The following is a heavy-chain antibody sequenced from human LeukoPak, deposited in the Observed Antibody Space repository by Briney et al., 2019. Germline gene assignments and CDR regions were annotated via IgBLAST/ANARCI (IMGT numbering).Heavy chain of an antibody. Sequence: PGGPLSLFCAASGFTYDIHAMTWLRRAPGRGLEYVSLISGSGDITYYAHSLKDRFTISRDNSKTTLYLQMHSLRAEDTAMYYCAARPGDLAVPFDYWRQGPLVILSS. D-gene: IGHD3-10*01. J-gene: IGHJ4*02. CDR2: ISGSGDIT. V-gene: IGHV3-23*01. CDR1: GFTYDIHA. CDR3: AARPGDLAVPFDY.